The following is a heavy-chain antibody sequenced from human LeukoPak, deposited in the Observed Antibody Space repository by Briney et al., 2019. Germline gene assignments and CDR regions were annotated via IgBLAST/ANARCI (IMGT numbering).Heavy chain of an antibody. CDR2: LYHSDSA. V-gene: IGHV4-34*10. J-gene: IGHJ6*03. Sequence: TSETLSLTCAVYGGSFSGYYWSWIRQPPGRGLEWIGSLYHSDSAYYNTSLRSRVSMSVDTSKNQFSLTLSFVTAADTAVYYCARQHDSYYYYYIDVWGSGTTVTVSS. CDR1: GGSFSGYY. CDR3: ARQHDSYYYYYIDV.